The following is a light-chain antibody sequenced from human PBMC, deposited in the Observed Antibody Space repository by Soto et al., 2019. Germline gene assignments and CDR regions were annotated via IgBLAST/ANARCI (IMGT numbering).Light chain of an antibody. Sequence: QSVLTQPPSASGPPGQRVNISCSGSSSNIGSNYGYWYQQVPGTAPRLLMYRASQRPSGVPDRFSGSKSGTSASLAISGLRSEDEADYYCAAWDDTLNGLVFGGGTKLTVL. CDR3: AAWDDTLNGLV. CDR2: RAS. CDR1: SSNIGSNY. V-gene: IGLV1-47*01. J-gene: IGLJ2*01.